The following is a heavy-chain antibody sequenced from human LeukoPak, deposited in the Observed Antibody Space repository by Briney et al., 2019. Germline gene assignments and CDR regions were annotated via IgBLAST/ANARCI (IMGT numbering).Heavy chain of an antibody. J-gene: IGHJ6*02. CDR2: IYSGGST. V-gene: IGHV3-53*04. D-gene: IGHD1-1*01. CDR1: GFTVSSNY. CDR3: ASGRRMETYYYYYGMDV. Sequence: GGSLRLSCAASGFTVSSNYMSWVRQAPGKGLEWVSVIYSGGSTYYADSVKGRFTISRHNSKNTLYLQMNSLRAEDTAVYYCASGRRMETYYYYYGMDVWGQGTTVTVSS.